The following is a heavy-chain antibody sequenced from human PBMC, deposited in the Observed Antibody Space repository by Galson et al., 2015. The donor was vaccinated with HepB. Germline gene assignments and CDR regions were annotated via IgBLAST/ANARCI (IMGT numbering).Heavy chain of an antibody. J-gene: IGHJ4*02. CDR2: VYGGDSDT. CDR3: ARVQDLPEKWLDGCDY. Sequence: QSGAEVKKPGESLKISCKASGYSFTNYWIGWVRQMPGKGLEWMGMVYGGDSDTRYSPSFQGQVTFSTDKSIRTAYLQWSSLKSSDTAMYYCARVQDLPEKWLDGCDYWGQGTLVAVSS. V-gene: IGHV5-51*01. CDR1: GYSFTNYW. D-gene: IGHD6-19*01.